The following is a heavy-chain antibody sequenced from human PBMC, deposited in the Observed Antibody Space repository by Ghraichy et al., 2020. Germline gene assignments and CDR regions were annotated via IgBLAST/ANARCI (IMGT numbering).Heavy chain of an antibody. Sequence: SVKVSCKASGGTFSSYAISWVRQAPGQGLEWMGGIIPIFGTANYAQKFQGRVTITADKSTSTAYMELSSLRSEDTAVYYCARRYFIAAAGTIDYYGMDVWGQGTTVTVSS. CDR1: GGTFSSYA. CDR2: IIPIFGTA. V-gene: IGHV1-69*06. D-gene: IGHD6-13*01. J-gene: IGHJ6*02. CDR3: ARRYFIAAAGTIDYYGMDV.